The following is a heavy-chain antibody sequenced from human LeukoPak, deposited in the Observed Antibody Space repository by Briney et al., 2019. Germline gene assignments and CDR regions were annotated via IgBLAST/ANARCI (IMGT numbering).Heavy chain of an antibody. D-gene: IGHD2-2*01. V-gene: IGHV3-33*01. CDR1: GFTFSRYG. Sequence: GGSLRLSCAASGFTFSRYGIHWVRQAPGKGLEWVAVIWCDGSNKYYADSVKGRFTISRDNSKNTLYLQMNSLRAEDTAVYYCARDPIVVVPGAKKYYYYYGMDVWGQGTTATVSS. J-gene: IGHJ6*02. CDR3: ARDPIVVVPGAKKYYYYYGMDV. CDR2: IWCDGSNK.